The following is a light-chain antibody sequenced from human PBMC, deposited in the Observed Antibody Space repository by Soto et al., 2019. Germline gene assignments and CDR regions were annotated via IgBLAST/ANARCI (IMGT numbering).Light chain of an antibody. Sequence: QSALTQTPSASGSRGQSVTISCTGTSSDVGAYDSVSWYQHHPGKAPKALIYEVSKRPSGVPDRFSGSKSGNTASLTVSGLQAEDEADYYCSSYAGSNNYVFGTGTKVTVL. J-gene: IGLJ1*01. V-gene: IGLV2-8*01. CDR2: EVS. CDR3: SSYAGSNNYV. CDR1: SSDVGAYDS.